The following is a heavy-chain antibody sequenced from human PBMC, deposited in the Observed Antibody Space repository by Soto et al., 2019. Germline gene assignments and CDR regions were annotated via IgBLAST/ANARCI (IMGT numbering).Heavy chain of an antibody. D-gene: IGHD6-13*01. CDR3: ASSPPLAAAALYFDY. CDR2: IYYSGST. V-gene: IGHV4-59*01. Sequence: KPSETLSLTCTVSGGSISSYYWSWIRQPPGKGLEWIGYIYYSGSTNYNPSLKSRVTISVDTSKNQFSLKLSSVTAADTAVYYCASSPPLAAAALYFDYWGQGTLVTVSS. J-gene: IGHJ4*02. CDR1: GGSISSYY.